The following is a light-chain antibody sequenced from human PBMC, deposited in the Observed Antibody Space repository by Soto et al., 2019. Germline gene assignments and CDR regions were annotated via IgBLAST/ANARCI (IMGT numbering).Light chain of an antibody. CDR1: QSISNNY. CDR2: DAS. J-gene: IGKJ1*01. CDR3: QQYGGSPRT. Sequence: EIVLTQSPGTLSLSPGERATLSCRASQSISNNYLAWYQQTPGQALRLLIYDASNRAAGIPDRFSGSGSGTDFTLTISRLEPEDFGVYHCQQYGGSPRTFGQGTKVEIK. V-gene: IGKV3-20*01.